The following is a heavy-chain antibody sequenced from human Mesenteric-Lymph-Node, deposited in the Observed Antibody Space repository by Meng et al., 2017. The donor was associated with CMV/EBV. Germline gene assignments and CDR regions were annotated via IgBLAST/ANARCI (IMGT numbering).Heavy chain of an antibody. D-gene: IGHD6-6*01. CDR1: GFTFSNCD. CDR3: ATQGRSTRPGY. V-gene: IGHV3-23*01. J-gene: IGHJ4*02. CDR2: ISGSGGST. Sequence: GGSLRLSCAASGFTFSNCDMNWVRQAPGKGLEWVSAISGSGGSTYYADSVKGRFIISRDNDRKSLYLHMTSLRGDDTAIYYCATQGRSTRPGYWGQGTLVTVSS.